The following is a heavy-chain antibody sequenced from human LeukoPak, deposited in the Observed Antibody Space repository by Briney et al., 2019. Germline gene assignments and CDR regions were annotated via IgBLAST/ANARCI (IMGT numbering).Heavy chain of an antibody. CDR1: GGTFSSYA. V-gene: IGHV1-69*13. CDR2: IIPIFGTA. Sequence: SVKVSCKASGGTFSSYAISWVRQAPGQVLEWMGGIIPIFGTANYAQKFQGRVTITADESTSTAYMELSSLRSEDTAVYYCASLMTTVTTVFVYWGQGTLVTVSS. D-gene: IGHD4-17*01. J-gene: IGHJ4*02. CDR3: ASLMTTVTTVFVY.